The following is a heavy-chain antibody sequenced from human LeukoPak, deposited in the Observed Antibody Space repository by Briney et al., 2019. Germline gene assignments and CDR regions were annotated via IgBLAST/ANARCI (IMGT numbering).Heavy chain of an antibody. Sequence: SETLSLTCAVYGGSFSGYYWGWIRQPPGEGLEWIGEINHSGSTNYNPSLKSRVAISVDTSKNQFSLKLSSVTAADTAVYYCAREGGGIQLWFDYWGQGTLVTVSS. V-gene: IGHV4-34*01. CDR2: INHSGST. J-gene: IGHJ4*02. D-gene: IGHD5-18*01. CDR3: AREGGGIQLWFDY. CDR1: GGSFSGYY.